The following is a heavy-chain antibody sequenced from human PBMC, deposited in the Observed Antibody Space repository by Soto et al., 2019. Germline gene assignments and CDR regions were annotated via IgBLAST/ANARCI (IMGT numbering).Heavy chain of an antibody. Sequence: QVQLXESGPGLVKPXXTLSLTCTVSGGSVSSGSYYWSWIRQPPGKGLEWIGYIYYRGSTNYNPSLKSRVTISVDTSKNQFSLKMSSVTAADTAVYYCARGYYGSGSYYNVDWFDPWGQGTLVTVSP. V-gene: IGHV4-61*01. D-gene: IGHD3-10*01. CDR2: IYYRGST. CDR1: GGSVSSGSYY. CDR3: ARGYYGSGSYYNVDWFDP. J-gene: IGHJ5*02.